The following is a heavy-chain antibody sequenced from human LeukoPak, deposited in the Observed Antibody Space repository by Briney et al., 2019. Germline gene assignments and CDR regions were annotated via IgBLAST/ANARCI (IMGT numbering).Heavy chain of an antibody. V-gene: IGHV4-4*07. CDR2: IYTSGST. J-gene: IGHJ3*02. Sequence: SETLSLTCTVSGGSISSYYWSWIRQPAGKGLEWIGRIYTSGSTNYNPSLKSRVTMSVDTSKNQFSLKLSSVTAADTAVYYCARDYDSRIYGAFDIWGQGTMVTVSS. CDR1: GGSISSYY. D-gene: IGHD3-3*01. CDR3: ARDYDSRIYGAFDI.